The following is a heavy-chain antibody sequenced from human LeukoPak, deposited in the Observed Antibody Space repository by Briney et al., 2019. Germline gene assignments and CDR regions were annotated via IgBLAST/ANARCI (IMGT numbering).Heavy chain of an antibody. D-gene: IGHD1-26*01. Sequence: GGSLRLSCAASGFSFISYAVSWVRQAPGKGLEWVSGMSGLGSSSYYADSVKGRFTISRDKSKNTLYLQMNSLRPEDTAVYYCAKILSGSYHDPFDYWGQGTLVTVSS. CDR2: MSGLGSSS. V-gene: IGHV3-23*01. CDR3: AKILSGSYHDPFDY. CDR1: GFSFISYA. J-gene: IGHJ4*02.